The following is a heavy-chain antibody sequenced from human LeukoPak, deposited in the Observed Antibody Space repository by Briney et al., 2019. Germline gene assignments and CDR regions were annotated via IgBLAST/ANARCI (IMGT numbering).Heavy chain of an antibody. J-gene: IGHJ5*02. CDR3: ARDVGDIVVVPAVNWFDP. CDR2: ISAYNGNT. CDR1: GYTFTSYG. Sequence: ASVKVSCKASGYTFTSYGISWVRQAPGQGLEWMGWISAYNGNTNYAQKLQGRVTMTTDTSTSTAYVELRSLRSDDTAVYYCARDVGDIVVVPAVNWFDPWGQGTLVTVSS. D-gene: IGHD2-2*01. V-gene: IGHV1-18*01.